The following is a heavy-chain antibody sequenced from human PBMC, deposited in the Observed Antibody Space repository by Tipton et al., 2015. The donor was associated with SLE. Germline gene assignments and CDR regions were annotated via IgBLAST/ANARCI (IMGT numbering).Heavy chain of an antibody. D-gene: IGHD1-26*01. J-gene: IGHJ4*02. CDR3: AKQWDLLD. V-gene: IGHV3-30*02. CDR2: IRSDGSKK. CDR1: GFTFSCYA. Sequence: SLRLSCAASGFTFSCYAMHWVRQAPGKGLEWVAFIRSDGSKKNYADSVKGRFTVSRDNSKNTLYLQLNSLRTDDTAVFYCAKQWDLLDWGQGTLVTVSS.